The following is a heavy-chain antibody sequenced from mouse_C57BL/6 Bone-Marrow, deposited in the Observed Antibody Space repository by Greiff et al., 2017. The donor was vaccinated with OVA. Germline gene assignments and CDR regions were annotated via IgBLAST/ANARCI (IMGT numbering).Heavy chain of an antibody. CDR1: GYTFTNYW. J-gene: IGHJ1*03. V-gene: IGHV1-63*01. CDR3: ARFNLWYFDV. CDR2: IYPGGGYT. Sequence: QVQLQQSGAELVRPGTSVKMSCKASGYTFTNYWIGWAKQRPGHGLEWIGDIYPGGGYTTYNEEFKGKATLTADKSSSTAYMQFSSLTSEDSAIYYCARFNLWYFDVWGTGTTVTVSS.